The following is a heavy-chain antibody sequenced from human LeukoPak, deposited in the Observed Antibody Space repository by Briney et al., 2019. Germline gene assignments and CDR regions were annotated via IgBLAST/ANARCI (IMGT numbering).Heavy chain of an antibody. V-gene: IGHV3-21*01. J-gene: IGHJ4*02. CDR2: ISSSSSYI. D-gene: IGHD3-9*01. CDR1: GFTFSSYS. CDR3: ARGLRYFDWLLDY. Sequence: GGSLRLSCAASGFTFSSYSMNWVRQAPGKGLEWVSSISSSSSYIYYADSVKGRFTISRDNAKNSLYLQMNSLRAEDTAVYYCARGLRYFDWLLDYWGQGTLVTVSS.